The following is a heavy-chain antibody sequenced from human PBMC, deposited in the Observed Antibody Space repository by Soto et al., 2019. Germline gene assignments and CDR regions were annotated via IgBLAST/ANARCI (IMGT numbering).Heavy chain of an antibody. D-gene: IGHD6-6*01. Sequence: GASVKVSCKASGCTFSSYAISWVRQAPGQGLEWMGGIIPIFGTANYAQKFQGRVTITADKSTSTAYMELSSLRSEDTAVYYCARDRREYSSSSDAFDIWGQGTMVTVSS. V-gene: IGHV1-69*06. J-gene: IGHJ3*02. CDR1: GCTFSSYA. CDR2: IIPIFGTA. CDR3: ARDRREYSSSSDAFDI.